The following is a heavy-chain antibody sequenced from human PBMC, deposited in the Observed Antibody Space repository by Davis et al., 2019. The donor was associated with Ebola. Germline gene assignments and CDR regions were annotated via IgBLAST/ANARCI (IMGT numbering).Heavy chain of an antibody. CDR1: GFTFSSYG. CDR3: ATGNYGDYHGY. Sequence: PGGSLRLSCAASGFTFSSYGMHWVRQAPGKGLEWVAVIWYDGSNKYYADSVKGRFTISRDNSKNTLYLQMNSLRAEDTAVYYCATGNYGDYHGYWGQGSLVTVSS. V-gene: IGHV3-33*01. CDR2: IWYDGSNK. D-gene: IGHD4-17*01. J-gene: IGHJ4*02.